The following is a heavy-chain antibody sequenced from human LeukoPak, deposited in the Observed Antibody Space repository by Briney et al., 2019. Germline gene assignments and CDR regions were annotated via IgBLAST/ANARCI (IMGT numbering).Heavy chain of an antibody. Sequence: GGSLRLSCAASGFTLSSYGMHWVSQAPGKGLEWVAVIWDDGSNKYYADSVKGRFTISRDNSKNTLYLQMNSLRAEDTAVYYCAKVRDGYTRYYFDYWGQGTLVTVSS. CDR2: IWDDGSNK. V-gene: IGHV3-33*06. CDR3: AKVRDGYTRYYFDY. J-gene: IGHJ4*02. D-gene: IGHD5-24*01. CDR1: GFTLSSYG.